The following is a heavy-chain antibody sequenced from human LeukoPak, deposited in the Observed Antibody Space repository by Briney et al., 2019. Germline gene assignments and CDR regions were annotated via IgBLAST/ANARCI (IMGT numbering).Heavy chain of an antibody. J-gene: IGHJ4*02. CDR2: IWYDGSNK. Sequence: QAGGSLRLSCAASGFTFSNYWMSWVRQAPGKGLEWVAVIWYDGSNKYYADSVKGRFTISRDNSKNTLYLQMNSLRAEDTAVYYCARGIAAAGTGLYNWGQGTLLTVSS. V-gene: IGHV3-33*08. CDR3: ARGIAAAGTGLYN. CDR1: GFTFSNYW. D-gene: IGHD6-13*01.